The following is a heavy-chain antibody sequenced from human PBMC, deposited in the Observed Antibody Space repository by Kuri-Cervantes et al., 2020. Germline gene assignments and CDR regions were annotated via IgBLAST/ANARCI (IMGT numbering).Heavy chain of an antibody. D-gene: IGHD1-26*01. CDR3: ARDIREWDLHPGDY. J-gene: IGHJ4*02. CDR2: IYSGGST. Sequence: GGSLTLSCAASGFTVSSNYISWVRQAQGKGLEWVSVIYSGGSTYYADSVKGRFTISRDNSKNTLYLQMNSLRAEDTAVYYCARDIREWDLHPGDYWGQGTLVTVSS. CDR1: GFTVSSNY. V-gene: IGHV3-53*01.